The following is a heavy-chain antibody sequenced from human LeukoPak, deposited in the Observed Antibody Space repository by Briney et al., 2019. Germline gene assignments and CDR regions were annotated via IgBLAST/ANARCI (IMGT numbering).Heavy chain of an antibody. CDR3: ARDGTTTVNAFDV. J-gene: IGHJ3*01. D-gene: IGHD4-17*01. V-gene: IGHV1-2*02. CDR1: GYTFTNYY. Sequence: ASVKVSCKASGYTFTNYYMHWVRQAPGQGLEWMGWIKPNSGGTNYAQKFQGRVTMTRDTSISTAYMEVSRLRSDDTAVYYCARDGTTTVNAFDVWGQGTMVTVSS. CDR2: IKPNSGGT.